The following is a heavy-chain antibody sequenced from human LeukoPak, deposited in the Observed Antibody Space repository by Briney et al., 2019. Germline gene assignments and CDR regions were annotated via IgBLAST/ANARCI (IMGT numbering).Heavy chain of an antibody. Sequence: SETLSLTCAVSGGSLSSSNWWSGVRQPPGKGLEWIGEIYHSGSTNYNPSLKSRVTTSVDTSKNQFSLKLSSVTAADTAVYYCARDPSYGSFDYWGQGTLVTVSS. V-gene: IGHV4-4*02. CDR3: ARDPSYGSFDY. J-gene: IGHJ4*02. D-gene: IGHD3-10*01. CDR1: GGSLSSSNW. CDR2: IYHSGST.